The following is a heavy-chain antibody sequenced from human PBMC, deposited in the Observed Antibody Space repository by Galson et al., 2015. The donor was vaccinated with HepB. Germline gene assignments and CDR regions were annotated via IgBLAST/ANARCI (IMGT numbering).Heavy chain of an antibody. CDR3: ARDLSSSGYYLDAFDI. CDR2: IYSGGST. CDR1: GFTVSSNY. V-gene: IGHV3-66*02. D-gene: IGHD3-22*01. J-gene: IGHJ3*02. Sequence: SLRLSCAASGFTVSSNYMSWVRQAPGKGLEWVSVIYSGGSTYYADSVKGRFTISRDNSKNTLYLQMNSLRAEDTAVYYCARDLSSSGYYLDAFDIWGQGTMVTVSS.